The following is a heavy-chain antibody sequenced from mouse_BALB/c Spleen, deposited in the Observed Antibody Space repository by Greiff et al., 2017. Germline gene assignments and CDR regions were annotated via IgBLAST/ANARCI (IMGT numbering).Heavy chain of an antibody. CDR3: ARRGGNHAMDY. CDR1: GYSITSDYA. D-gene: IGHD2-1*01. Sequence: EVQLVESGPGLVKPSQSLSLTCTVTGYSITSDYAWNWIRQFPGNKLEWMGYISYSGSTSYNPSLKSRISITRDTSKNQFFLQLNSVTTEDTATYYCARRGGNHAMDYWGQGTSVTVSS. J-gene: IGHJ4*01. V-gene: IGHV3-2*02. CDR2: ISYSGST.